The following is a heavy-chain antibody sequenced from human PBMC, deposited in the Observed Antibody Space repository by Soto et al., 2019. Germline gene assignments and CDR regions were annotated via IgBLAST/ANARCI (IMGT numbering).Heavy chain of an antibody. CDR2: IGAIGRNA. CDR1: AFTFSSNA. Sequence: GGSLRLSCAASAFTFSSNAMSWVRQAPGKGLEWVAGIGAIGRNAFYADSVRGRFTVSRDNANGTLSLQMNSLKVEDTAVYYCASGGYFDLWSGFSPHDYWGQGTRGTSPQ. CDR3: ASGGYFDLWSGFSPHDY. V-gene: IGHV3-23*01. J-gene: IGHJ4*02. D-gene: IGHD3-3*01.